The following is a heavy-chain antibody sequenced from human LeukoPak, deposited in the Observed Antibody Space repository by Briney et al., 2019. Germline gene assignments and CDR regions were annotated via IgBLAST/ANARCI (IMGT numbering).Heavy chain of an antibody. J-gene: IGHJ4*02. D-gene: IGHD3-9*01. CDR2: IGAGGTYT. V-gene: IGHV3-23*01. CDR3: AKAEGYDILTGLDY. Sequence: PGGSLRLSCAASGFTFNNYAMNWVRQAPGEGLQWVSGIGAGGTYTYYADSVKGRFTISRDNSRNTVYLQMNSLRTEDTAVYYCAKAEGYDILTGLDYWGQGTLVTVSS. CDR1: GFTFNNYA.